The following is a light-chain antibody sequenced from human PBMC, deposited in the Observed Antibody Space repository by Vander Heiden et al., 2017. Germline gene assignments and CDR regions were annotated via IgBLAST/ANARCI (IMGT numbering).Light chain of an antibody. CDR3: QQSYSTPST. V-gene: IGKV1-39*01. Sequence: DIQMTQSPSSLSASVGDRVTITCRASQSISSYLNWYQQKPGKAPKLLIYAASSLQSGVPSRFSGSGSGTDFTLTISSLQPEDFVTYYCQQSYSTPSTFGPGTKVDIK. CDR1: QSISSY. CDR2: AAS. J-gene: IGKJ3*01.